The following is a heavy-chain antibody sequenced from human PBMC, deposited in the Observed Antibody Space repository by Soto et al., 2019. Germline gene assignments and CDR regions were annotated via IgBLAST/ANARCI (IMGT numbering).Heavy chain of an antibody. V-gene: IGHV5-51*01. CDR2: IYLRDSHT. Sequence: GESLKISCQGSGYTFTNYWIVWVRQLPGKGLEWMGIIYLRDSHTSYSPSFQGQVTISDDKSLNSAFLQWSSLKASDTATYYCARFAATSGINAFDVWGPGTMVTVSS. J-gene: IGHJ3*01. CDR1: GYTFTNYW. CDR3: ARFAATSGINAFDV. D-gene: IGHD1-1*01.